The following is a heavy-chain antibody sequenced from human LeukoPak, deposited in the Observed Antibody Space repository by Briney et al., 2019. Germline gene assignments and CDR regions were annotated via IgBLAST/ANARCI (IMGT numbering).Heavy chain of an antibody. CDR2: IKQDGSEK. CDR3: ASVIVGAIP. D-gene: IGHD1-26*01. Sequence: GGSLRLSCAASGFTLSSYWMSWVRQAPGKGLEWVANIKQDGSEKYYVDSVKGRFTISRDNAKNSLYLQMNSLRAEDTAVYYCASVIVGAIPWGQGTLVTVSS. V-gene: IGHV3-7*01. CDR1: GFTLSSYW. J-gene: IGHJ5*02.